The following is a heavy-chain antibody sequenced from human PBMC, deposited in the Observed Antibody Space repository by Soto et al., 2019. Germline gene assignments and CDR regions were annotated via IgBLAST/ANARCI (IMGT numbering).Heavy chain of an antibody. CDR3: AADTGRGEYGDYEGVIDAFDI. D-gene: IGHD4-17*01. J-gene: IGHJ3*02. CDR2: IVVGSGNT. V-gene: IGHV1-58*02. CDR1: GFTFTSSA. Sequence: QMQLVQSGPEVKKPGTSVKVSCKASGFTFTSSAMQWVRQARGQRLEWIGWIVVGSGNTNYAQKFQERVTITRDMATSTAYMELSSLRSEDTAVYYCAADTGRGEYGDYEGVIDAFDIWGQGTMVTVSS.